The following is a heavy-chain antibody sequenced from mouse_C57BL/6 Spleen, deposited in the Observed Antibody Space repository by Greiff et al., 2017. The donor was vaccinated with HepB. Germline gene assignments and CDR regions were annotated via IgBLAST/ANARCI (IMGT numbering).Heavy chain of an antibody. Sequence: VQLQQSGPELVKPGASVKISCKASGYSFTGYYMNWVKQSPEKSLEWIGEINPSTGGTTYNQKFKAKATLTVDKSSSTAYMQLKSLTSEDSAVYYCARWYGHYYAMDYWGQGTSVTVSS. D-gene: IGHD1-1*01. CDR2: INPSTGGT. CDR3: ARWYGHYYAMDY. V-gene: IGHV1-42*01. CDR1: GYSFTGYY. J-gene: IGHJ4*01.